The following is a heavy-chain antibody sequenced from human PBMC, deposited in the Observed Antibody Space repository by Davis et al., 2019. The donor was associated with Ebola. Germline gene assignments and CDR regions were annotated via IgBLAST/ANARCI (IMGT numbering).Heavy chain of an antibody. J-gene: IGHJ5*02. CDR1: GFTFSSYS. Sequence: GSLKISCAASGFTFSSYSMNWVRQAPGKGLEWVSYISSSSTIYYADSVKGRFTISRDNAKNSLYLRMNSLRAEDTALYHCARVNAVTGYSRFDLWGQGTQVTVSS. D-gene: IGHD3-9*01. CDR3: ARVNAVTGYSRFDL. V-gene: IGHV3-48*01. CDR2: ISSSSTI.